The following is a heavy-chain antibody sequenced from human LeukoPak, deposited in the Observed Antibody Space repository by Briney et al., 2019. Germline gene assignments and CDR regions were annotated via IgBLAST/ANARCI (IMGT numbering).Heavy chain of an antibody. D-gene: IGHD3-9*01. CDR1: GYTFTSYD. V-gene: IGHV1-8*03. CDR3: ARGLHPYDILTGYPPMPDFDY. J-gene: IGHJ4*02. CDR2: MNPNSGNT. Sequence: GTSVKVSCKASGYTFTSYDINWVRQATGQGLEWMGWMNPNSGNTGYAQKFQGRVTITRNTSISTAYMELSSLRSEDTAVYYCARGLHPYDILTGYPPMPDFDYWGQGTLVTVSS.